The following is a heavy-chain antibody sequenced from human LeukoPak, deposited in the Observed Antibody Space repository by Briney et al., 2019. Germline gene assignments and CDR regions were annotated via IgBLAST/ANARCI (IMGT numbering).Heavy chain of an antibody. J-gene: IGHJ6*03. CDR3: ARRIYGGHMDV. CDR2: MSNNGAT. V-gene: IGHV4-59*01. Sequence: SETLSLTCTVSGGSISGFYWSWIRQPPGKGLEWIGYMSNNGATTYNPSLKSRVTISIDMSNNHFSLTLKSVTAADKAVYYCARRIYGGHMDVWGKGTTVTISS. D-gene: IGHD2-21*01. CDR1: GGSISGFY.